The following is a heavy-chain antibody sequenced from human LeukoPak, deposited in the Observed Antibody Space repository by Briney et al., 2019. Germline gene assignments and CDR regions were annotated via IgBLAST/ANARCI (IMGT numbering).Heavy chain of an antibody. Sequence: GGSLRLSCAASGFSFSTYGMHWVRQAPGKGPEWVAVIWYDESHQYYADSVKGRFTISRDMSNNTLYLQMNDLRFDDTAVYYCARDLGLKYGSGTYQFDPWGQGTLVIVSS. J-gene: IGHJ5*02. CDR1: GFSFSTYG. CDR2: IWYDESHQ. V-gene: IGHV3-33*01. D-gene: IGHD3-10*01. CDR3: ARDLGLKYGSGTYQFDP.